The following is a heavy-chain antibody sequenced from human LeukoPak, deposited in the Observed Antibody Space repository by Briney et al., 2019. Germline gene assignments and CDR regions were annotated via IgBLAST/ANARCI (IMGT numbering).Heavy chain of an antibody. CDR1: GGSFSGYY. Sequence: SETLSLTCAVYGGSFSGYYWSRIRQPPGKGLEWIGEINHSGSTNYNPSLKSRVTISVDTSKNQFSLKLSSVTAADTAVYYCARRSIIRYCSSTSCYQYCYYYGMDVWGQGTTVTVSS. CDR2: INHSGST. V-gene: IGHV4-34*01. D-gene: IGHD2-2*01. J-gene: IGHJ6*02. CDR3: ARRSIIRYCSSTSCYQYCYYYGMDV.